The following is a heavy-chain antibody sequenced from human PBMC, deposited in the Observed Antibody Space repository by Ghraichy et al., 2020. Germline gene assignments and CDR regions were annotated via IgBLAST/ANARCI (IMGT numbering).Heavy chain of an antibody. D-gene: IGHD5-24*01. J-gene: IGHJ4*02. Sequence: GSLRLSCAASGFSFTSYWVSWVRHTPGKGLEWLANIKEDGSEKYYVDSVEGRFSISRDNAKNALYLEMNSLRDEDTAVYYCARSGGRDDYMGDSWGQGTLVTVSS. CDR1: GFSFTSYW. CDR2: IKEDGSEK. CDR3: ARSGGRDDYMGDS. V-gene: IGHV3-7*01.